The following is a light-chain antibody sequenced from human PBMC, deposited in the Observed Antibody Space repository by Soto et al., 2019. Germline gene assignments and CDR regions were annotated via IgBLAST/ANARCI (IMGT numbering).Light chain of an antibody. CDR1: QSVSSSY. Sequence: EIVLTQSPGTLSLSPGERATLSCRASQSVSSSYLDWYQQKPGQAPRLLIYGASSRATGITDRFSGSGSGTAFTLTISRLESDDVAVYYCQQYGSSPTCGQGTKVEIK. CDR2: GAS. V-gene: IGKV3-20*01. CDR3: QQYGSSPT. J-gene: IGKJ1*01.